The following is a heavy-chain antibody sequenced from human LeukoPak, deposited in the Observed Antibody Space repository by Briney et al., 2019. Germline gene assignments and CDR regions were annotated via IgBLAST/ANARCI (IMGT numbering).Heavy chain of an antibody. CDR2: IRYSGRT. J-gene: IGHJ4*02. Sequence: PSETLSLTCTASDDSISRDFWTWIRQRPGKGLEGIGYIRYSGRTEYNPSLKSRVTISIQTSKNQFSLKLTSVTAADTAIYYCARLPDVSGWPFDYWGQGILVTVSS. V-gene: IGHV4-59*01. CDR1: DDSISRDF. D-gene: IGHD6-19*01. CDR3: ARLPDVSGWPFDY.